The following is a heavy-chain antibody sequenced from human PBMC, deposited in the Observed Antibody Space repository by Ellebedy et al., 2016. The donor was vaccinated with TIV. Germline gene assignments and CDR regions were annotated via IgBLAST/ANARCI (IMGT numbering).Heavy chain of an antibody. CDR2: VWYDGTTK. Sequence: GESLKISXAASAFTFSSYGLHWVRQAPGKGLEWVAVVWYDGTTKYYADSVKGRFTISRDNSKTTLYLQMDSLRAEDTALYYCAAYYGSGSFFYWGQGTLVTVSS. V-gene: IGHV3-33*08. CDR3: AAYYGSGSFFY. CDR1: AFTFSSYG. D-gene: IGHD3-10*01. J-gene: IGHJ4*02.